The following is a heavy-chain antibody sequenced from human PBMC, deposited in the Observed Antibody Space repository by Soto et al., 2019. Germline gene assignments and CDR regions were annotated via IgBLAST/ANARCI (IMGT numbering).Heavy chain of an antibody. V-gene: IGHV3-23*01. CDR3: AKDRTRAYSTTAPRGDWFDP. Sequence: EVQLLESGGGLVQPGGSLILSCAASGFIFNTYGMTWVRQTPGKGLEWVSTISDTGGITYYADSVKGRFIISRDNSKNTLYLQMASLRAEDTAKYYCAKDRTRAYSTTAPRGDWFDPWGQGTLVTVSS. CDR1: GFIFNTYG. CDR2: ISDTGGIT. J-gene: IGHJ5*02. D-gene: IGHD2-21*01.